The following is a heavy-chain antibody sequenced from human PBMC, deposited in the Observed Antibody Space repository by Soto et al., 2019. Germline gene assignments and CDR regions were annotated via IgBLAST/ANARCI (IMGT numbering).Heavy chain of an antibody. J-gene: IGHJ4*02. CDR2: ISGGGATT. D-gene: IGHD2-21*02. CDR1: GFTFSSYA. CDR3: ARRLTTTVTAMGY. V-gene: IGHV3-23*01. Sequence: GGSLRLSCAASGFTFSSYAMSWVRQAPGKGLEWVSAISGGGATTYYADSVKGRFTISRDNSKNTLYLQVNSLRIEDTAVYYCARRLTTTVTAMGYWGQGTPVTVSS.